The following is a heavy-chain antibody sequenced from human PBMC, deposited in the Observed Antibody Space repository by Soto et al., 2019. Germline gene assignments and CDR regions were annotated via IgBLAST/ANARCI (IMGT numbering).Heavy chain of an antibody. CDR1: GYTLTELS. D-gene: IGHD2-8*01. CDR2: FDPEDGET. J-gene: IGHJ3*02. Sequence: ASVKVSCKVSGYTLTELSMHWVRQAPGKGLEWMGGFDPEDGETIYAQKFQGRVTMTEDTSTDTAYMELSSLRSEDTAVYYCATFLDYCTNGVCYPGALDIWGQGTMVTVSS. V-gene: IGHV1-24*01. CDR3: ATFLDYCTNGVCYPGALDI.